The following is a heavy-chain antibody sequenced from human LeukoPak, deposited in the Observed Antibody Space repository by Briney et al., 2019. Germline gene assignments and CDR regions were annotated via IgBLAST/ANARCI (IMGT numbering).Heavy chain of an antibody. CDR1: GYTFTRYG. D-gene: IGHD3-10*01. Sequence: GASVRVSCKASGYTFTRYGIRWVRQAPGQGLQWLGWISASNGNTKYAQKFRDRVTMSTDTSTGTAYLDVRRLTSDDTAVYYCARDLYSRRMDYYGSGSFFAYWDQGTLVTVSS. V-gene: IGHV1-18*01. CDR2: ISASNGNT. J-gene: IGHJ4*02. CDR3: ARDLYSRRMDYYGSGSFFAY.